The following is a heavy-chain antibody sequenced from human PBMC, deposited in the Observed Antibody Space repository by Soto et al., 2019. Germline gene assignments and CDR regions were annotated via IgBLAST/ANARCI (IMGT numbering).Heavy chain of an antibody. CDR2: LSDSGGAT. D-gene: IGHD5-12*01. J-gene: IGHJ4*02. Sequence: GGSLRLSCAASGFTFSTYAMSWVRQAPGKGLEWVSALSDSGGATYYADSVKGRFTISRDNSKNTLYLQMSSLRAEDTAVYYCSKISSESATAYWGQGTLVTVSS. CDR1: GFTFSTYA. V-gene: IGHV3-23*01. CDR3: SKISSESATAY.